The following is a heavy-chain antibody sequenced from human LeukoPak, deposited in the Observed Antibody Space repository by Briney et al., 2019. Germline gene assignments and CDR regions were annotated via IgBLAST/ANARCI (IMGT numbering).Heavy chain of an antibody. Sequence: SETLSLTCAVSGYSISSGYYWGWIRQPPGKGLEWIGSIYHSGSTYYNPSLKSRVTISVDTSKNQFSLKLSSVTAADTAVYYCARHGNCSSTSCFDHWGQGTLVTVSS. CDR3: ARHGNCSSTSCFDH. J-gene: IGHJ4*02. CDR1: GYSISSGYY. D-gene: IGHD2-2*01. CDR2: IYHSGST. V-gene: IGHV4-38-2*01.